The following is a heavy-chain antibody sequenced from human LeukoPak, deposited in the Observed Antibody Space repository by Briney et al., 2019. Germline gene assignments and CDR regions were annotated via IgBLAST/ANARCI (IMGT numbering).Heavy chain of an antibody. V-gene: IGHV1-18*01. CDR1: GGTFSSYG. D-gene: IGHD3-10*01. J-gene: IGHJ6*03. Sequence: ASVKVSCKASGGTFSSYGISWVRQAPGQGLEWMGWISAYNGNTNYAQKLQGRVTMTTDTSTSTAYMELRSLRSDDTAVYYCARTYYYGPGSVYYYYYYYMDVWGKGTTVTVSS. CDR2: ISAYNGNT. CDR3: ARTYYYGPGSVYYYYYYYMDV.